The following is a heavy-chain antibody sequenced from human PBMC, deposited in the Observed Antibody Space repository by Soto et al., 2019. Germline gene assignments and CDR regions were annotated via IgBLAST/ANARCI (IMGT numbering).Heavy chain of an antibody. D-gene: IGHD3-22*01. V-gene: IGHV3-23*01. J-gene: IGHJ4*02. CDR2: LSVGGGSK. Sequence: EVQLLESGGGLVQPGGSLRLSCAASGFTFTTFPMVWFPRAPGKGLEGVPGLSVGGGSKYYADSVKGRFTISRDNSKNTLYLQMNSLRAEDTAVYYCAKLTIVVAIYFDYWGQGTLVTVSS. CDR3: AKLTIVVAIYFDY. CDR1: GFTFTTFP.